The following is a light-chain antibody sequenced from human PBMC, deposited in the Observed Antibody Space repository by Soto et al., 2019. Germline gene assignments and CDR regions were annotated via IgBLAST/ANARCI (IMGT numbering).Light chain of an antibody. CDR3: MLSYSTVRV. Sequence: QAVVTQESSLTVSPGGTVTLTCGSITGPVTSAHYPYWFQQKPGQAPRTLIYDSSNKHSWTPARFAGSLFGGKAALTLSGAQPEDEADYFCMLSYSTVRVFGGGTKLTV. J-gene: IGLJ2*01. CDR2: DSS. V-gene: IGLV7-46*01. CDR1: TGPVTSAHY.